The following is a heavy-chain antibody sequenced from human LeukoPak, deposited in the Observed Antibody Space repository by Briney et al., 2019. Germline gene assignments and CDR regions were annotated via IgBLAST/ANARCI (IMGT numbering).Heavy chain of an antibody. Sequence: GGSLRLFCAASGFTFSNAWMSWVPQAPGKGVEWVGRIKSKTDGGTTDYPAPVKRRFTISRDDSKNTLYLQMNSLKTEDTAVYYCTTVPNYYDSSGYYIGFDYWGQGTLVTVSS. D-gene: IGHD3-22*01. CDR2: IKSKTDGGTT. CDR3: TTVPNYYDSSGYYIGFDY. CDR1: GFTFSNAW. V-gene: IGHV3-15*01. J-gene: IGHJ4*02.